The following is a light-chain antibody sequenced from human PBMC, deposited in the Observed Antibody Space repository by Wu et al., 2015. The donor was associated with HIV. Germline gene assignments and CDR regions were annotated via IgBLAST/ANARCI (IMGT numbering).Light chain of an antibody. J-gene: IGKJ1*01. Sequence: DSVLTQSPGILSLSPGDTATLSCRASQSISNNHLAWYQQRPGQTPRLLIYGASNRATDIPDRFSGSGSGTDFALTITRLEPADFAIYHCQQYGTSPPWTFGQGTKVE. CDR3: QQYGTSPPWT. V-gene: IGKV3-20*01. CDR2: GAS. CDR1: QSISNNH.